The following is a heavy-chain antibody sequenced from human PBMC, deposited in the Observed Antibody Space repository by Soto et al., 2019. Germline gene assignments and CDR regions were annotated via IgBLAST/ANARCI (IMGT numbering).Heavy chain of an antibody. CDR2: FKSITDGGAT. CDR3: TTDSRTALFDY. D-gene: IGHD2-2*01. V-gene: IGHV3-15*01. Sequence: PGGSLRLSCAASGFTFSNAWMSWVRQAPGKGLEWVGRFKSITDGGATDYAAPVKGRFTISRDDSKNTLFLQMSSLQTEDTAVYYCTTDSRTALFDYWGQGTLVTVSS. J-gene: IGHJ4*02. CDR1: GFTFSNAW.